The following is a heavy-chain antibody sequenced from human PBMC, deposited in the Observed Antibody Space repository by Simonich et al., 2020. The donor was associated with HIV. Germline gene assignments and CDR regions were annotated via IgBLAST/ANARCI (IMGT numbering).Heavy chain of an antibody. V-gene: IGHV4-39*01. CDR1: GGSISSRSYY. J-gene: IGHJ6*03. D-gene: IGHD5-12*01. CDR2: IFYSGRT. Sequence: QLQLQESGPRLVKPSETLSLTCTVSGGSISSRSYYWGWIRQPPGEGLGWIGIIFYSGRTYYNPSLKSRGTISVGTSKNQFSLKLRSVTAADTAVYYCARHPGLTVPTPPFFYYYMDVWGKGTTVTVSS. CDR3: ARHPGLTVPTPPFFYYYMDV.